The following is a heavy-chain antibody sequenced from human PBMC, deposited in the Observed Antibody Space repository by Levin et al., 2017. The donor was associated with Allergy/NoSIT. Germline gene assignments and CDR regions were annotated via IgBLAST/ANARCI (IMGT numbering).Heavy chain of an antibody. D-gene: IGHD6-19*01. V-gene: IGHV3-48*03. CDR1: GFTLSSYE. Sequence: PGESLKISCAVSGFTLSSYEMNWVRQAPGKGLEWLAYINTSGNNIQYADSVKGRFTISRDNAKNALCLQMDSLRAEDTAIYYCTKGSNSGWNWFDPWGQGALVTVSS. CDR3: TKGSNSGWNWFDP. J-gene: IGHJ5*02. CDR2: INTSGNNI.